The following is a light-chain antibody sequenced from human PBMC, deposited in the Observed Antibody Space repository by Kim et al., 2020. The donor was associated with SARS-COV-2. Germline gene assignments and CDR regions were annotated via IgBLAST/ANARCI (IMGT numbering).Light chain of an antibody. CDR1: SSNIVAGYD. Sequence: QPVLTQPPSVSGAPGQRVTISCTGGSSNIVAGYDVHWYQQLPGTAPKLLIYGNSNRPSGVPDRFSGSKSGTSASLAITGLQAEDEADYYCQSYDSSLSGWVFGGGTQLTVL. V-gene: IGLV1-40*01. CDR3: QSYDSSLSGWV. CDR2: GNS. J-gene: IGLJ3*02.